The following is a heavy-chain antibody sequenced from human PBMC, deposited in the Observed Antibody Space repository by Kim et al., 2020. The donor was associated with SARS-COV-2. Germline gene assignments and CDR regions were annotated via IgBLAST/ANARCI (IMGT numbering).Heavy chain of an antibody. CDR2: ISYDGSTE. J-gene: IGHJ4*02. Sequence: GGSLRLSCAASGFTFSSYGMHWVRQAPGKGLEWVAVISYDGSTEYYADSVKGRFTISRDSSKSTVYLQMDSLRAEDTAVYYCAKDKSSSWYSFLFDYWGQGTLVTVSS. CDR1: GFTFSSYG. CDR3: AKDKSSSWYSFLFDY. V-gene: IGHV3-30*18. D-gene: IGHD6-13*01.